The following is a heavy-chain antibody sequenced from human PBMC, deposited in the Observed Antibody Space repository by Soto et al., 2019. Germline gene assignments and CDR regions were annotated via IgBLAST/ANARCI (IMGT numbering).Heavy chain of an antibody. Sequence: PGGSLRLSCAASGFTFSSYSMNWVRQAPGKGLEWVSYISSSSSTIYYADSVKGRFTISRDNAKNSLYLQMNSLRDEDTAVYYCASLPTSLSPDYYYYGMAVWGQGTTVTVSS. CDR2: ISSSSSTI. CDR1: GFTFSSYS. D-gene: IGHD3-16*02. CDR3: ASLPTSLSPDYYYYGMAV. J-gene: IGHJ6*02. V-gene: IGHV3-48*02.